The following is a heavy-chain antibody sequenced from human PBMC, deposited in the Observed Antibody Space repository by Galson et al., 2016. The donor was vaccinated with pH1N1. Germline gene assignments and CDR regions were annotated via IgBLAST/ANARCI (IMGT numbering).Heavy chain of an antibody. J-gene: IGHJ4*02. Sequence: SLRLSCTASGFIFSDYSMSWVRQAPGKGLEWVAKINQDGSRKYYVDSMKGRCTISRDNAENSLSLQMNSLRVEDTALYYCATEDYYTSLYWGQGILVTVSS. V-gene: IGHV3-7*01. CDR2: INQDGSRK. CDR3: ATEDYYTSLY. D-gene: IGHD1-26*01. CDR1: GFIFSDYS.